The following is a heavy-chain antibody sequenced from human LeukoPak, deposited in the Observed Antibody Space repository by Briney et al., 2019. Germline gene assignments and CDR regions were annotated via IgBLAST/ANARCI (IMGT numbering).Heavy chain of an antibody. V-gene: IGHV3-7*01. J-gene: IGHJ4*02. CDR1: GFTFSGHL. CDR2: INQGGSDK. CDR3: TRDRSRAEDD. D-gene: IGHD1-14*01. Sequence: PGGSLRLSCAASGFTFSGHLMSWVRQAPGKGLEWVANINQGGSDKYYVDSVKGRFTISRDNANNLLYLQMNSLRGGDTAVYYCTRDRSRAEDDWGQGTLVTVSS.